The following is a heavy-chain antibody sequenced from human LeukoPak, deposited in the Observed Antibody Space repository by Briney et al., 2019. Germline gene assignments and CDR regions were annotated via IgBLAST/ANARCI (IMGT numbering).Heavy chain of an antibody. CDR3: ARDVCNSASCYCPN. CDR1: RGLITNNNYF. J-gene: IGHJ4*02. CDR2: IFYSGTT. D-gene: IGHD2-2*01. V-gene: IGHV4-39*07. Sequence: SETLSLICSVSRGLITNNNYFWGWIRQAPGKSLEWIGNIFYSGTTYYNPSLPSLKGRITILVDTSKNQFSLKLRSVTAADTAVYYCARDVCNSASCYCPNWGQGTLVTVSS.